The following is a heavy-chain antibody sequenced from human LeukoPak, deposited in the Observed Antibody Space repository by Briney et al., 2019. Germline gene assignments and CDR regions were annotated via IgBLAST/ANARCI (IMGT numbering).Heavy chain of an antibody. J-gene: IGHJ4*02. CDR3: AVPGDPR. CDR1: GFTFNSYA. D-gene: IGHD7-27*01. CDR2: IGDSGGST. V-gene: IGHV3-23*01. Sequence: GGSLRLSCAASGFTFNSYAISWVRQAPGKGLEWVSTIGDSGGSTYYVDSVKGRFTISRDNSKNTLYLQMNSLRAEDTAIYYCAVPGDPRWGQGTLVTVSS.